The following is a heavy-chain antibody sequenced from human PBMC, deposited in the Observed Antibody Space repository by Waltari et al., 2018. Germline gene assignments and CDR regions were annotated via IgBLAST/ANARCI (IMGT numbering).Heavy chain of an antibody. CDR2: IYPSNSDT. CDR1: GYSFTNYS. Sequence: EVQLVQSRAEGKQPAESRKISCKGSGYSFTNYSTGCVRPRPGKGLEWMGIIYPSNSDTRYSPSFQGQVTISADKSISAAYLQWSSLKASDTAMYYCARRDYGDSSQYFLHWGQGTLVTVSS. J-gene: IGHJ1*01. CDR3: ARRDYGDSSQYFLH. V-gene: IGHV5-51*03. D-gene: IGHD4-17*01.